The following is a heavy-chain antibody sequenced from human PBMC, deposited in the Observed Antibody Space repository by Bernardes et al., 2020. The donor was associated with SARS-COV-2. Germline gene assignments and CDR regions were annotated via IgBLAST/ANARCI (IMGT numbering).Heavy chain of an antibody. CDR1: GGSISSSSYH. Sequence: SETLSLTCTVSGGSISSSSYHWGSIPQPPGKGLESIGSIYYSRSTYYNPSLKSRVTISVDTSKNQFSLKLSSVTAADTAVYYCARHCGSGWYSTPCFDYWGQGTLVTVSS. CDR2: IYYSRST. CDR3: ARHCGSGWYSTPCFDY. J-gene: IGHJ4*02. D-gene: IGHD6-19*01. V-gene: IGHV4-39*01.